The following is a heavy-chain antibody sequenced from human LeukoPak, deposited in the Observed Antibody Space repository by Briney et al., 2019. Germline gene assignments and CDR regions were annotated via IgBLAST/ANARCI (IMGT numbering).Heavy chain of an antibody. J-gene: IGHJ3*02. CDR1: GGSISSYY. CDR2: IYTSGST. V-gene: IGHV4-4*07. D-gene: IGHD3-22*01. Sequence: PSETLSLTCTVSGGSISSYYWSWIRQPAGKGLEWIGRIYTSGSTNYNPSLKSRVTMSVDTSKNQFSLKLSSVTAADTAVYYCARDVEWDDYYDNDAFDIWGQGTMVTVSS. CDR3: ARDVEWDDYYDNDAFDI.